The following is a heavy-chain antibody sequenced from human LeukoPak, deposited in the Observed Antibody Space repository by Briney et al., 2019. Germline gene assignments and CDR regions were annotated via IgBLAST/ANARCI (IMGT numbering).Heavy chain of an antibody. V-gene: IGHV3-7*01. Sequence: GGSLRLSCAAPGFTFSSDAMSWVRQAPGKGLEWVANMKQDVSVIYYVDSVKGRFTVSRDNAKNSVYLQVNSLRAEDTAVYYCARIGYKPSAFDFWGQGTMVTVSS. J-gene: IGHJ3*01. CDR1: GFTFSSDA. CDR2: MKQDVSVI. D-gene: IGHD5-18*01. CDR3: ARIGYKPSAFDF.